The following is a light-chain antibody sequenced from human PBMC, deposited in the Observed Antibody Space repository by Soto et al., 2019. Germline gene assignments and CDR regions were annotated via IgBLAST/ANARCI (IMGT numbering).Light chain of an antibody. CDR1: STDIGRYNY. CDR2: DVS. J-gene: IGLJ1*01. Sequence: QSVLTQPASVSGSTGQSITISCTGTSTDIGRYNYVSWYQQHPGKAPKLMIYDVSNRPSGVSNRFSGSKSGNTASLTISGLQAEDEADYYCSSYTSSSTYFFGTGTKLTVL. V-gene: IGLV2-14*01. CDR3: SSYTSSSTYF.